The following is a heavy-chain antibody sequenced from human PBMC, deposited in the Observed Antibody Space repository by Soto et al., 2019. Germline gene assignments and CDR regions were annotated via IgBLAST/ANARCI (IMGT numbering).Heavy chain of an antibody. CDR3: ARDSFSLTGTIIYYFDY. V-gene: IGHV3-33*01. Sequence: GGSLRLSCAASGFTFSSYGMHWVRQAPGKGLEWVAVIWYDGSNKYYADSVKGRFTISRDNSKNTLYLQMNSLRAEDTAVYYCARDSFSLTGTIIYYFDYWGQGTLVTVSS. J-gene: IGHJ4*02. CDR2: IWYDGSNK. CDR1: GFTFSSYG. D-gene: IGHD1-7*01.